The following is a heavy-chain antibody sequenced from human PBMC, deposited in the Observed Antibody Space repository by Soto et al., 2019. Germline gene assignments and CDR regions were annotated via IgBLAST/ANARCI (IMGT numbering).Heavy chain of an antibody. D-gene: IGHD1-1*01. CDR1: GGTFRNSA. CDR2: IMPIFRTP. Sequence: QVQLEQSGAEVKKPGSSVKVSCKASGGTFRNSAISWVRQAPGQGLEWMGGIMPIFRTPDYAQKFQGRVTITADEATSTASMELSGLRSDDTAVYFCARYNDRPQLGGNYYYILDVWGHGTTVTVSS. CDR3: ARYNDRPQLGGNYYYILDV. V-gene: IGHV1-69*12. J-gene: IGHJ6*02.